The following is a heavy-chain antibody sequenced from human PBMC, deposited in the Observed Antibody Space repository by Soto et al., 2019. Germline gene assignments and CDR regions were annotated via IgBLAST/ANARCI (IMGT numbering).Heavy chain of an antibody. J-gene: IGHJ4*02. V-gene: IGHV4-61*01. D-gene: IGHD3-9*01. CDR1: VGSVSSGNYY. Sequence: QVQLQESGPGLVKPSETLSLTCTVSVGSVSSGNYYWSWIRQPPGQGLEWIGYIYYSGSTNYNPSLQSRVTISVDTSKNQFSLKLSSVTAADTTLFYFGGYDRVAAYYYWGQGPLVSVSS. CDR3: GGYDRVAAYYY. CDR2: IYYSGST.